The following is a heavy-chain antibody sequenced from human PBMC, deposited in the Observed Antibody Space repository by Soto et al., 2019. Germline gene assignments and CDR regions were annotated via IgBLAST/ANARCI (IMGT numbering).Heavy chain of an antibody. D-gene: IGHD4-4*01. Sequence: TSETLSLTCTVSGGSISCYYWSWIRQPAGKGLEWIGRMHSSGSTNYNPSLKSRVTMSVDTSKNQFSLKMSSVTAADTAVYYCASLPTVSSSAFWGQGILVTVSS. CDR3: ASLPTVSSSAF. J-gene: IGHJ4*02. CDR2: MHSSGST. CDR1: GGSISCYY. V-gene: IGHV4-4*07.